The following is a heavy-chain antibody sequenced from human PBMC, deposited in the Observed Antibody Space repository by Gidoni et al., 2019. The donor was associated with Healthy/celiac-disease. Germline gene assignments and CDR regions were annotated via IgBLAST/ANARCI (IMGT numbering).Heavy chain of an antibody. J-gene: IGHJ6*02. Sequence: QVKLVESGGGVVQPERSLRLSCVASGFSFSSYGMHWVRQAPGKGLEWLSVIWYDGSNKYYADSVKGRFTISRDNSKNTLYLQMNSLRAEDTAVYYCARDRVAYISSSDGMDVWGQGTTVTVSS. D-gene: IGHD6-6*01. CDR2: IWYDGSNK. CDR3: ARDRVAYISSSDGMDV. V-gene: IGHV3-33*01. CDR1: GFSFSSYG.